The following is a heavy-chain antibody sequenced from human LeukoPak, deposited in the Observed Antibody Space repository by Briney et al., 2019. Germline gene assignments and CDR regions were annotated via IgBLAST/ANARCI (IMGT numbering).Heavy chain of an antibody. J-gene: IGHJ6*03. CDR1: GYTFTSYG. CDR2: IIPIFGTA. Sequence: SVKVSCNASGYTFTSYGISWVRQAPGQGREWMGGIIPIFGTANFVQTFQDRVTITAAESTSTAYMELSSLRSEGTAVYYCARGDLSYCGGYCSRDYYYYMDVWGKGTPVTISS. D-gene: IGHD2-21*02. CDR3: ARGDLSYCGGYCSRDYYYYMDV. V-gene: IGHV1-69*13.